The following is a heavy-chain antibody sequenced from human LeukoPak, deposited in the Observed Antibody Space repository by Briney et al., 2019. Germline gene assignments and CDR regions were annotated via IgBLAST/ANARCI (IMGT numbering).Heavy chain of an antibody. Sequence: SETLSLTCTVSGGSISSYYWSWIRQPPGKGLEWIGYIYYSGSTNYNPSLKSRVTISVDTSKNQFSLKLSSVTAADTAVYYCARRRYYYDSSGYAYWGQGTLVTVSS. D-gene: IGHD3-22*01. CDR2: IYYSGST. J-gene: IGHJ4*02. V-gene: IGHV4-59*12. CDR3: ARRRYYYDSSGYAY. CDR1: GGSISSYY.